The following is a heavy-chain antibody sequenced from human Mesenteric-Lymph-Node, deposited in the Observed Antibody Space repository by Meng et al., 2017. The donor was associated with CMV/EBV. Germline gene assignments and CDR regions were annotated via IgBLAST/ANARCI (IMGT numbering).Heavy chain of an antibody. Sequence: GESLKISCVASGFTVSSNYMSWVRQAPGKGLEWVSVMYSGGDRYYADSVKGRFTISRDNAKNSLYLQMNSLKDEDTAIYYCARGGTVLHSNFAYWGQGTLVTVSS. V-gene: IGHV3-53*01. CDR3: ARGGTVLHSNFAY. CDR2: MYSGGDR. CDR1: GFTVSSNY. D-gene: IGHD4-11*01. J-gene: IGHJ4*02.